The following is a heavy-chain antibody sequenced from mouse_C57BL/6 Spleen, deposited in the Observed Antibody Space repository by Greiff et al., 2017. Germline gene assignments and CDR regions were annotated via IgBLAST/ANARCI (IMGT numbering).Heavy chain of an antibody. CDR2: IDPETGGT. V-gene: IGHV1-15*01. J-gene: IGHJ3*01. CDR3: TEGGYSVAY. D-gene: IGHD1-1*02. Sequence: QVQLQQSGAELVRPGASVTLSCKASGYTFTDYEMHWVKQTPVHGLEWIGAIDPETGGTAYNQKFKGKDILTADKSSSTAYMELRSLTSEDSAVYYCTEGGYSVAYWGQGTLVTVSA. CDR1: GYTFTDYE.